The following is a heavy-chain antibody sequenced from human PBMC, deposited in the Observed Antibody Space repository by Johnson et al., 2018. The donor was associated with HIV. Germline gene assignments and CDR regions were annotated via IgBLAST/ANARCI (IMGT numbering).Heavy chain of an antibody. J-gene: IGHJ3*02. D-gene: IGHD4-23*01. CDR1: GFTFRSYW. CDR3: VKGRRWLPYGGAFDI. V-gene: IGHV3-7*05. Sequence: VQLVESGGHLVQPGGSLRLSCAASGFTFRSYWMSWVRQAPGKGLEWVANIKEDGSDKYYVDSVKGRFTISRDNSKNSLYLQMNSLRTEDTALYYCVKGRRWLPYGGAFDIWGQGTMVTVSS. CDR2: IKEDGSDK.